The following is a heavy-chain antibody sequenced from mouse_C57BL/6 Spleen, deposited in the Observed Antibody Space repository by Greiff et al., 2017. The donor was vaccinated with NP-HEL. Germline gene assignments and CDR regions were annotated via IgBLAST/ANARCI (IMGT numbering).Heavy chain of an antibody. CDR3: SSNSAGYLDY. J-gene: IGHJ2*01. CDR2: FHPYNDDT. D-gene: IGHD2-5*01. V-gene: IGHV1-47*01. Sequence: VQLQQSGAELAKPGASVKMSCKASGYTFTTYPIEWIKQKHGKSLEWIGNFHPYNDDTKYNEKFKVKATLTVEKSSSTVYMELSRLTSDDSAVYYYSSNSAGYLDYWGQGTTLTVSS. CDR1: GYTFTTYP.